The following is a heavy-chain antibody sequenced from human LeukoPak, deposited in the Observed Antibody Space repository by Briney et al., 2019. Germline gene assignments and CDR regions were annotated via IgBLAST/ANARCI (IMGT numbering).Heavy chain of an antibody. CDR2: IASETYGGTA. CDR3: TRDQTPYY. CDR1: GFTFGDYA. Sequence: GGSLRLSCTASGFTFGDYAMTWVRQAPGKGLEWVGFIASETYGGTAEYAASLKGRFTISRDDSKSIAYLQMNSLKTEDTAVYYCTRDQTPYYWGQGTMVTVSS. J-gene: IGHJ3*01. V-gene: IGHV3-49*04. D-gene: IGHD2-8*01.